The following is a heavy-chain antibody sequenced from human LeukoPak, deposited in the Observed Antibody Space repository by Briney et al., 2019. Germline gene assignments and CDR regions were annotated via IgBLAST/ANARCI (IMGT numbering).Heavy chain of an antibody. V-gene: IGHV4-59*08. CDR3: ARLPLRSHFDY. CDR1: GGSISSYY. CDR2: IYYSGST. J-gene: IGHJ4*02. Sequence: SETLSLTCTVSGGSISSYYWSWIRQPPGKGLEWIGYIYYSGSTNCNPSLKSRDTISIDTSTNQSSLKLSSVTAADTAVYYCARLPLRSHFDYWGQGTLVTVSS.